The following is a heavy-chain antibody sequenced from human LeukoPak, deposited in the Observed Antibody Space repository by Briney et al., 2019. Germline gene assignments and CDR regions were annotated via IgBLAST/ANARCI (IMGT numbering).Heavy chain of an antibody. Sequence: GGSLTLSCPPSGFTFSSYAMSWVRQAPGKGLEGVSAISGSGGSTYYADSVKGRFTISRDNSKNTLYLQMNSLRAEDTAVYYCAKDSLVRIAARPAGDYWGQGTLVTVSS. D-gene: IGHD6-6*01. CDR1: GFTFSSYA. CDR3: AKDSLVRIAARPAGDY. CDR2: ISGSGGST. V-gene: IGHV3-23*01. J-gene: IGHJ4*02.